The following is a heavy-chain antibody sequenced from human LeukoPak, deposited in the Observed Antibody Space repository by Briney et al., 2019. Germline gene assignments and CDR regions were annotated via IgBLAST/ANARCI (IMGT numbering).Heavy chain of an antibody. J-gene: IGHJ6*02. Sequence: GSLRLSCAASGFTFSSYAMSWVRQAPGKGLEWVSALSGSGANTYYADSAKGRFTISRDNSKNTLYLQVNSLRAEDTAVYYCAKGVGCSGGTCYSGHGMDVWGQGTTVTVSS. CDR3: AKGVGCSGGTCYSGHGMDV. V-gene: IGHV3-23*01. D-gene: IGHD2-15*01. CDR2: LSGSGANT. CDR1: GFTFSSYA.